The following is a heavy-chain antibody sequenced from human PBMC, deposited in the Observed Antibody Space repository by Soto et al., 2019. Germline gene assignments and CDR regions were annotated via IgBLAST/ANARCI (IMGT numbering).Heavy chain of an antibody. CDR2: ISSNGGST. J-gene: IGHJ6*03. CDR1: GFTFSSYP. D-gene: IGHD2-15*01. V-gene: IGHV3-64*01. Sequence: GGSLRLSCAASGFTFSSYPLHWVRQAPGKGLEYISAISSNGGSTYYANSVKGRFTISRDNSKNTLYLQMGSLRAEDMGVYYCARVRCSGGSCYNNYYYMDVWGRGTTVTVSS. CDR3: ARVRCSGGSCYNNYYYMDV.